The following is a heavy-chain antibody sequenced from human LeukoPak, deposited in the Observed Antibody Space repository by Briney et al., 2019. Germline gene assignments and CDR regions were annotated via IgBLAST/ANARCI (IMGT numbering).Heavy chain of an antibody. J-gene: IGHJ4*02. CDR3: AKDMRRRYCSGGSCAPG. D-gene: IGHD2-15*01. Sequence: GRSLRLSCAASGFTFSSYAMSWVRQAPGKGLEWVSAISGSGGSTYYADSVKGRFTISRDNSKNTLYLQMNSLRAEDTAVYYCAKDMRRRYCSGGSCAPGWGQGTLVTVSS. V-gene: IGHV3-23*01. CDR2: ISGSGGST. CDR1: GFTFSSYA.